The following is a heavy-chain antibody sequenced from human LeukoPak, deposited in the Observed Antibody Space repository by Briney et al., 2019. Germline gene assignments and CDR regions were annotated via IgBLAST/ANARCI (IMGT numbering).Heavy chain of an antibody. D-gene: IGHD3-10*01. CDR1: GFTLSSYW. Sequence: GGSLRLSCAASGFTLSSYWMSWVRQAPGKGLEWLAYIDQDGRDISYLDSVKGRFTIARDNAKNSLILQMISLRMEDTAVYYCARGPGRSEGNCWGQGTLVTVSS. J-gene: IGHJ4*02. CDR3: ARGPGRSEGNC. V-gene: IGHV3-7*01. CDR2: IDQDGRDI.